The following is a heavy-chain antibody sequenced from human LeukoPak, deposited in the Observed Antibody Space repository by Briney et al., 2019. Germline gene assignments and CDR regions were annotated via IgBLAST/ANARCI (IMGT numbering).Heavy chain of an antibody. J-gene: IGHJ2*01. D-gene: IGHD2-15*01. CDR3: AREGGGEARGVFDL. CDR2: IYHSGST. Sequence: PSETLSLTCAVSGGSIRSNNWWTWVRQPPGKGLEWIGEIYHSGSTNYNPSLKSRVTISVDKSKNQFSLKLSSVTAADTAVYYCAREGGGEARGVFDLWGRGTLVTVSS. V-gene: IGHV4-4*02. CDR1: GGSIRSNNW.